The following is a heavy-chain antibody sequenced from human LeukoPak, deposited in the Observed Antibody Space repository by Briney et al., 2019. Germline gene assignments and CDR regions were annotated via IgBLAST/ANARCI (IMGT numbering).Heavy chain of an antibody. CDR1: GFTFSSYA. CDR2: ISYDGSNK. CDR3: ARDLVRVVPAGYFDY. V-gene: IGHV3-30-3*01. D-gene: IGHD2-2*01. Sequence: GRSLRLSCAASGFTFSSYAMHWVRQAPGKGLEWVAVISYDGSNKYYADSVKGRFTISRDNSKNTLYLQMNSLRAEDTAVYYCARDLVRVVPAGYFDYWGQGTLVTVSS. J-gene: IGHJ4*02.